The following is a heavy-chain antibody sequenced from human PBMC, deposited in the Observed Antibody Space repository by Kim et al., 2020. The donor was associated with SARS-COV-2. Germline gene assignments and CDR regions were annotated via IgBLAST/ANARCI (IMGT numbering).Heavy chain of an antibody. V-gene: IGHV3-11*04. CDR1: GFTFSDYY. J-gene: IGHJ4*02. D-gene: IGHD6-13*01. CDR2: ISSSGSTI. CDR3: ARAPRGSSNWYSDFDY. Sequence: GSLRLSCAASGFTFSDYYMSWIRQAPGKGLEWVSYISSSGSTIYYADSVKGRFTISRDNAKNSLYLQMNSLRAEDTAVYYCARAPRGSSNWYSDFDYWGQGTLVTVSS.